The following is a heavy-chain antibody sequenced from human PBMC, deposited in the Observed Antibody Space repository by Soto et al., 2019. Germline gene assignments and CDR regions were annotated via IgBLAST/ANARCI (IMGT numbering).Heavy chain of an antibody. J-gene: IGHJ5*02. D-gene: IGHD3-10*01. Sequence: PGESLKISCKGSGYSFTSYWIGWVRQMPGKGLEWMGIIYPGDSDTRYSPSFQGQVTISADKSISTAYLQWSSLKASDTAMYYCASTSGSYYNGPNWFDPWGQGTLVTVSS. CDR3: ASTSGSYYNGPNWFDP. V-gene: IGHV5-51*01. CDR2: IYPGDSDT. CDR1: GYSFTSYW.